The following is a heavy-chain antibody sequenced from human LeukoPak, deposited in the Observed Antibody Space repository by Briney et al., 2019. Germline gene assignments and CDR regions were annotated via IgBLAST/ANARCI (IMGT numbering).Heavy chain of an antibody. CDR1: GFTFSSYS. J-gene: IGHJ4*02. CDR3: AKARSRDGYNLGY. Sequence: PGGSLRLSCAASGFTFSSYSMNWVRQAPGKGLEWVSSISSSSSYIYYADSVKGRFTTSRDNAKNSLYLQMNSLRAEDTAVYYCAKARSRDGYNLGYWGQGTLVTVSS. V-gene: IGHV3-21*01. D-gene: IGHD5-24*01. CDR2: ISSSSSYI.